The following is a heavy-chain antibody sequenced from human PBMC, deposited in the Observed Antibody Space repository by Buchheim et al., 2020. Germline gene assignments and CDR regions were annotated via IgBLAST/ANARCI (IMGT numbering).Heavy chain of an antibody. V-gene: IGHV3-30-3*01. Sequence: QVQLVESGGGVVQPGRSLRLSCAASGFTFSSYAMHWVRQAPGKGLEWVAVISYDGSNKYYADSVKGRFTISRDNSKNTLYLQMNSLRAEDTAVYYCARAHDFWSGIGDAFDIWGQGT. CDR1: GFTFSSYA. CDR3: ARAHDFWSGIGDAFDI. CDR2: ISYDGSNK. D-gene: IGHD3-3*01. J-gene: IGHJ3*02.